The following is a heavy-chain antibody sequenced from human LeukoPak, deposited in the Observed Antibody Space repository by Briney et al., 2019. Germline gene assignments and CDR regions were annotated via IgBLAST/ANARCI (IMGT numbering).Heavy chain of an antibody. J-gene: IGHJ4*02. Sequence: ASVKVSCKVSGYTLTELSMHWVRQAPGNGLEWMGGFDPEDGETIYAQKFQGRVTMTEDTSTDTAYMELSSLRSEDTAVYYCATELWIQLWPPPFAYWGQGTLVTVSS. V-gene: IGHV1-24*01. CDR2: FDPEDGET. CDR3: ATELWIQLWPPPFAY. D-gene: IGHD5-18*01. CDR1: GYTLTELS.